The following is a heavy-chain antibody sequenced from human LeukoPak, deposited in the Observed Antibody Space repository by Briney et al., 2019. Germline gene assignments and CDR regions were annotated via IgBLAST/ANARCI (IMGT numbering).Heavy chain of an antibody. Sequence: SETLSLTCTVSGGSISSSSYYWGWIRQPPGRGLEWIGNIYYSGSTYYNPSLKSRVTISVDTSKNQFSLKLSSVTAADTAVYYCARGRGIQLWLRNWFDPWGQGTLVTVSS. J-gene: IGHJ5*02. CDR3: ARGRGIQLWLRNWFDP. D-gene: IGHD5-18*01. V-gene: IGHV4-39*01. CDR2: IYYSGST. CDR1: GGSISSSSYY.